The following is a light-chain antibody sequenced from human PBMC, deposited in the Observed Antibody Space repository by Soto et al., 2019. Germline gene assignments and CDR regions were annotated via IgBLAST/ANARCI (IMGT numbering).Light chain of an antibody. V-gene: IGKV3D-11*01. Sequence: EIVLTQSPATLPLSPGERATLSCRASQGVGSYLAWYQQKPGQAPRLLIYDASNRATGIPARFSGSGPGTDFTLTISSLEPEDFAVYYCQQRSNWPLTFGGGTKVEIK. CDR2: DAS. CDR3: QQRSNWPLT. J-gene: IGKJ4*01. CDR1: QGVGSY.